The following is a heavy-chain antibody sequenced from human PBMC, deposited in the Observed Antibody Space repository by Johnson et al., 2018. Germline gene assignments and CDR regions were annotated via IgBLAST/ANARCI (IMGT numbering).Heavy chain of an antibody. J-gene: IGHJ6*03. CDR3: AKDSGSGYSNYYYYMDG. Sequence: VQLQESGGGLVRPGGSLRLSCAASGFTFSGYWMHWVRQDPGKGLVWVSRIHSDGRSTTSADSVKGRFTISRDNSKKTLYLQLNSLRHDETAVYYCAKDSGSGYSNYYYYMDGWGKGTTVTVSS. D-gene: IGHD3-22*01. CDR1: GFTFSGYW. CDR2: IHSDGRST. V-gene: IGHV3-74*03.